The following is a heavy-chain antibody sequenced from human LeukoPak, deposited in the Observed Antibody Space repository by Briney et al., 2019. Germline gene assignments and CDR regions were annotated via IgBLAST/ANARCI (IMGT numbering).Heavy chain of an antibody. CDR3: ARDLFSSYYGSGSYYNYYYYYMDV. Sequence: SETLSLTCTVSGGSISSGSYYWSWIRQPAGKGLEWIGRIYTSGSTNYNPSLKSRVTISVDTSKNQFSLKLSSVTAADTAVYYCARDLFSSYYGSGSYYNYYYYYMDVWGNGTTVTVSS. CDR2: IYTSGST. CDR1: GGSISSGSYY. D-gene: IGHD3-10*01. V-gene: IGHV4-61*02. J-gene: IGHJ6*03.